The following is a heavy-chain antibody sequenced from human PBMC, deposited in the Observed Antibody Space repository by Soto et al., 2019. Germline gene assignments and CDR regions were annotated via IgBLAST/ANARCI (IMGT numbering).Heavy chain of an antibody. D-gene: IGHD6-6*01. CDR2: IYYSGST. V-gene: IGHV4-59*08. CDR1: GGSINSYY. Sequence: TLSLTCTVSGGSINSYYWSWIRQPPGKGLEWIGSIYYSGSTNYNPSVKSRVTISVDTSNNQFSLKLTSVTAADTAVYYCARKSYSSSSDYWGQGTLVTVSS. CDR3: ARKSYSSSSDY. J-gene: IGHJ4*02.